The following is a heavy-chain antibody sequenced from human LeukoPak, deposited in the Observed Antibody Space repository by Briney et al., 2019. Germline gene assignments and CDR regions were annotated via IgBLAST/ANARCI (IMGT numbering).Heavy chain of an antibody. CDR2: IYSGGST. J-gene: IGHJ4*02. V-gene: IGHV3-66*01. Sequence: PGGSLRLSCAASGFTVSSNYMSWVRQAPGKGLEWVSVIYSGGSTYYADSVKGRFTISRDNSKNTLYLQMNSLRAEDTAVYYCVRDLEYSSSSVSGRSFDYWGQGTLVTVSS. D-gene: IGHD6-6*01. CDR1: GFTVSSNY. CDR3: VRDLEYSSSSVSGRSFDY.